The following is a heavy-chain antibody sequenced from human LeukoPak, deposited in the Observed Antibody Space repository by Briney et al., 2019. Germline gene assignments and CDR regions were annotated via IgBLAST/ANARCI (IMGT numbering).Heavy chain of an antibody. CDR3: ARGAYSFDC. CDR2: IYSSGTT. J-gene: IGHJ4*02. Sequence: SETLSLTCTVSGGSITGSHWSWLRQSAGKGLEWIGRIYSSGTTNYNPSLKSRVTMSLDTSKNQFSLRLSSMTAADTAVYYCARGAYSFDCGGQGTLVTVS. CDR1: GGSITGSH. V-gene: IGHV4-4*07.